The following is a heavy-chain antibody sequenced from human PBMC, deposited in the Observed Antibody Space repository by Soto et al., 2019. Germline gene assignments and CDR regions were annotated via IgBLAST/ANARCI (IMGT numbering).Heavy chain of an antibody. CDR1: GFTFSNAW. J-gene: IGHJ6*03. Sequence: GGSLRLPCAASGFTFSNAWMSWVRQAPGKGLEWVGRIKSKTDGGTTDYAAPVKGRFTISRDDSKNTLYLQMNSLKTEDTAVYYCTRGYYDFWSVYYYYMDVWGKGTTVTVSS. CDR3: TRGYYDFWSVYYYYMDV. V-gene: IGHV3-15*01. D-gene: IGHD3-3*01. CDR2: IKSKTDGGTT.